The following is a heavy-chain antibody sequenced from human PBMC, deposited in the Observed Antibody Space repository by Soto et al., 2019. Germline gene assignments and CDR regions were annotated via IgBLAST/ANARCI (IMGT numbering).Heavy chain of an antibody. D-gene: IGHD3-9*01. J-gene: IGHJ4*02. CDR1: GFTFSDYA. CDR3: ARDVSGFEYFDF. Sequence: TGGSLRLSCAGSGFTFSDYAMHWVRQAPGRGPEWLALISFNGINTYYADSVKGRFTISRDNSKNTLFLQMNTLRAEDTAVYYCARDVSGFEYFDFWGQGTLVTVSS. CDR2: ISFNGINT. V-gene: IGHV3-30-3*01.